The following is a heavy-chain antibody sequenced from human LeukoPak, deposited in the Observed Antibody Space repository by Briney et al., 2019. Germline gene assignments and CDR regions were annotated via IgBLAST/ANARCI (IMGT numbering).Heavy chain of an antibody. CDR1: GFTFSSYG. CDR3: AKDDQDYGDFEYSWFDP. Sequence: PGGSLRLSCAASGFTFSSYGMHWVRQAPGKGLEWVAVISYDGSNKYYADSVKGRFTISRDNSKNTLYLQMNSLRAEDTAMYYCAKDDQDYGDFEYSWFDPWGQGTLVTVSS. D-gene: IGHD4-17*01. V-gene: IGHV3-30*18. CDR2: ISYDGSNK. J-gene: IGHJ5*02.